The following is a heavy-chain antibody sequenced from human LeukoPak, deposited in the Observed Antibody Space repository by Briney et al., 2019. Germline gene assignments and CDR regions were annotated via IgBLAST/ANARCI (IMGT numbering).Heavy chain of an antibody. J-gene: IGHJ4*02. CDR3: ARHWGSGTYYLEY. D-gene: IGHD3-10*01. Sequence: AETLSLTCIVSGGSISSYYWSWIRQPPGKGLEWIGYVSYSGSTKYNPSLESRVTISVDTSKNQFSLKLSSVTAADTAVYYCARHWGSGTYYLEYWGQGTLVTVSS. CDR1: GGSISSYY. V-gene: IGHV4-59*08. CDR2: VSYSGST.